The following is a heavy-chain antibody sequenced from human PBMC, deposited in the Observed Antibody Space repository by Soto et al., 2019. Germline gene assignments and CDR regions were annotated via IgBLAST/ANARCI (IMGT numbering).Heavy chain of an antibody. V-gene: IGHV4-59*01. Sequence: SQTLSLTCTVSGGSISSYYWSWIRQPPGKGLEWIGYIYYSGSTNYNPSLKSRVTISVDTSKNQFSLKLSSVTAADTAVYYCARAAYSGYGSNHGIDYWGQGTLVTVSS. D-gene: IGHD5-12*01. J-gene: IGHJ4*02. CDR2: IYYSGST. CDR3: ARAAYSGYGSNHGIDY. CDR1: GGSISSYY.